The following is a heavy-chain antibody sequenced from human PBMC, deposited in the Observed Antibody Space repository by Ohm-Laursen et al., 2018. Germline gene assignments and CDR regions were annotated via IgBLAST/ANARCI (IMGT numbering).Heavy chain of an antibody. CDR1: GGTFSSYA. J-gene: IGHJ4*02. D-gene: IGHD2-2*01. CDR2: IIPIFGTA. Sequence: SVKVSCKASGGTFSSYAISWVRQAPGQGLEWMGGIIPIFGTANYAQKFQGRVTITADESTSTAYMELSSLRSEDTAVYYCARDPSYCSSTSCSPTFDYWGQGTLVTVSS. V-gene: IGHV1-69*13. CDR3: ARDPSYCSSTSCSPTFDY.